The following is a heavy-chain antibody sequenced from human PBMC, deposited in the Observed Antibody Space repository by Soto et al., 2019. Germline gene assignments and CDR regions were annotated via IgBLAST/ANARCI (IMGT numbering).Heavy chain of an antibody. J-gene: IGHJ6*02. CDR3: ARDAKRRITIFGVVTSVYYYGMDV. CDR2: INPNSGGT. V-gene: IGHV1-2*04. Sequence: ASVKVSFKASGYTFTGYYMHWVRQAPGQGLEWMGWINPNSGGTNYAQKFQGWVTMTRDTSISTAYMELSRLRSDDTAVYYCARDAKRRITIFGVVTSVYYYGMDVWGQGTTVTV. CDR1: GYTFTGYY. D-gene: IGHD3-3*01.